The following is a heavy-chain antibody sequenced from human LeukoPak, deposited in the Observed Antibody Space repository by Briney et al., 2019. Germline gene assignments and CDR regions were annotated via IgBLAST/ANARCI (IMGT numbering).Heavy chain of an antibody. V-gene: IGHV4-39*01. CDR1: GGSISSSSYY. CDR2: IYYSGST. D-gene: IGHD7-27*01. J-gene: IGHJ4*02. CDR3: ARTNWGSSAIADY. Sequence: PSETLSLTCTVSGGSISSSSYYWGWIRQPPGKGLEWIGSIYYSGSTYYNPSLKSRVTISVDTSKNQFSLKLSSVTAADTAVYYCARTNWGSSAIADYWGQGTLVTVSS.